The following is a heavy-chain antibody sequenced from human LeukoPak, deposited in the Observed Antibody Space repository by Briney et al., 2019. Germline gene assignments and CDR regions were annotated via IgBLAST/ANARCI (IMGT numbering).Heavy chain of an antibody. D-gene: IGHD2-2*01. CDR1: GFTFSDYY. Sequence: GGSLRLSCAASGFTFSDYYMSWIRQAPGKGLEWVSYISGYSYTDYADSVKGRFTISRDNAKNSLYLRMNSLRAEDTAVYYCARDCGCSSTSCYQNWFDPWGQGTLVTVSS. J-gene: IGHJ5*02. CDR2: ISGYSYT. CDR3: ARDCGCSSTSCYQNWFDP. V-gene: IGHV3-11*05.